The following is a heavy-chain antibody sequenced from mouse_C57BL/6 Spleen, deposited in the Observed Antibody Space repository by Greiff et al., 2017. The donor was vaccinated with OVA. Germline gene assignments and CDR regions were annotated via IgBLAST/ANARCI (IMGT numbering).Heavy chain of an antibody. J-gene: IGHJ3*01. CDR1: GYTFTDYE. CDR2: IDPETGGT. V-gene: IGHV1-15*01. CDR3: TTLPSY. Sequence: QVHVKQSGAELVRPGASVTLSCKASGYTFTDYEMHWVKQTPVHGLEWIGAIDPETGGTAYNQKFKGKAILTADKSSSTAYMELRSLTSEDSAVYYCTTLPSYWGQGTLVTVSA.